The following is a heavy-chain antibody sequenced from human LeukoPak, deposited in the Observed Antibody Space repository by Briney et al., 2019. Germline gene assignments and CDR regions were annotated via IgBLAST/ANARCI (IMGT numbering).Heavy chain of an antibody. J-gene: IGHJ4*02. CDR2: IRYDGSNK. Sequence: PGGSLRLSCAASGFTLSSYDMHWIRQAPDKRLEWVAFIRYDGSNKNYADSVKGRFTISRDNSKNTLFLQMNSLSPEDTAVYYCAKDRNGYSSTFDYWGQGTLVTVSS. CDR1: GFTLSSYD. V-gene: IGHV3-30*02. D-gene: IGHD5-18*01. CDR3: AKDRNGYSSTFDY.